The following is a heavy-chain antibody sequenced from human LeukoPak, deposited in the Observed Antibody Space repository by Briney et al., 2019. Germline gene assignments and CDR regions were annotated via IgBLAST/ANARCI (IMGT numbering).Heavy chain of an antibody. CDR2: INHSGST. CDR3: ARGLWLVR. CDR1: GGSFSGYY. D-gene: IGHD6-19*01. V-gene: IGHV4-34*01. J-gene: IGHJ4*02. Sequence: SETLSLTCAVYGGSFSGYYWSWIRQPPGKGLEWIGEINHSGSTNYNPSLKSRVTISVDTSKNQFSLKLSSVTAADTAVYYCARGLWLVRWSQGTLVTVSS.